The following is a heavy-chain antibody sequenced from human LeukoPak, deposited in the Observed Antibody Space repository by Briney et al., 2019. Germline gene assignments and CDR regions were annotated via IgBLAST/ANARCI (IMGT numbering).Heavy chain of an antibody. CDR1: GFTFDDYT. CDR2: ITWDGGST. CDR3: AKDGAWLRFDD. Sequence: PGGSLRLSCAASGFTFDDYTMHWVRQAPGKGLEWVSLITWDGGSTYYADSVKGRFTISRDDSKNTLYLQMRNLRADDTAVYYCAKDGAWLRFDDWGQGILVTVSS. V-gene: IGHV3-43*01. D-gene: IGHD5-12*01. J-gene: IGHJ4*02.